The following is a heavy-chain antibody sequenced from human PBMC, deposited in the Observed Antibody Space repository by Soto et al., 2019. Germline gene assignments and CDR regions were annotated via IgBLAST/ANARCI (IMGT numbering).Heavy chain of an antibody. D-gene: IGHD6-13*01. CDR3: ARDDSRAAGTNPQYYFDY. V-gene: IGHV3-33*01. CDR2: IWYDGSNK. CDR1: GFTFSSYG. Sequence: QPGGSLRLSCAASGFTFSSYGMHWVRQAPGKGLEWVAVIWYDGSNKYYADSVKGRFTISRDNSKNTLYLQMNSLRAEDTAVYYCARDDSRAAGTNPQYYFDYWGQGTLVTVSS. J-gene: IGHJ4*02.